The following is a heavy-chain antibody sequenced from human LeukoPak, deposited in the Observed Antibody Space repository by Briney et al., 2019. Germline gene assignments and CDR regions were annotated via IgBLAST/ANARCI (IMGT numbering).Heavy chain of an antibody. V-gene: IGHV3-9*03. J-gene: IGHJ4*02. CDR3: VRESGSYYFGY. CDR2: ITGNGGTI. D-gene: IGHD3-22*01. CDR1: GFSFDDYA. Sequence: QAGGSLRLSCAASGFSFDDYAMHWVRQAPGKGLEWVSGITGNGGTIAYADSVKGRFTVSRDNAKSSLYLQMSSLRAEDMALYDCVRESGSYYFGYWGQGTLVSVSS.